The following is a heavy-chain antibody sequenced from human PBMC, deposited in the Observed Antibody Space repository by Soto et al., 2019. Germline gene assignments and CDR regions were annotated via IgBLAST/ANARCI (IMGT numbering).Heavy chain of an antibody. Sequence: SETLFLTCTVSGDSVNSGSNYWTWIRQPPGTGLGWIGYISYTGSTNYNPSLQRLATVPMHTSKNQVSRKFHPATAADTAGYYCARAPGGYNYDHVLDPWGQGTLLTVSS. CDR3: ARAPGGYNYDHVLDP. CDR1: GDSVNSGSNY. D-gene: IGHD5-12*01. CDR2: ISYTGST. V-gene: IGHV4-61*01. J-gene: IGHJ5*02.